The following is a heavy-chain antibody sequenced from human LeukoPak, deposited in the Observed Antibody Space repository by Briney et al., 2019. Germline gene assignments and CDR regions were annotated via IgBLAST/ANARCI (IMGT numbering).Heavy chain of an antibody. CDR2: IYYSGGT. D-gene: IGHD6-19*01. CDR1: GGSISSNGYY. V-gene: IGHV4-39*07. CDR3: ARDSLSSGCPDY. J-gene: IGHJ4*02. Sequence: SETLSLTCTVSGGSISSNGYYWAWFRQPPGKGLEWIGSIYYSGGTYYNPSLKSRVTISIDTSKNQFSLKLSSVTAADTAVYYCARDSLSSGCPDYWGQGTLVTVSS.